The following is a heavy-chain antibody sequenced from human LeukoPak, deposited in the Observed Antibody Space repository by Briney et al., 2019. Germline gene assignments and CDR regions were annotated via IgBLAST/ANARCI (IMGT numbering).Heavy chain of an antibody. CDR1: GFTFGSYA. V-gene: IGHV3-23*01. D-gene: IGHD6-13*01. CDR3: AKVGAQEAAGDY. Sequence: GRSLRLSCAASGFTFGSYAMSWVRQAPGKGLEWDSAISGSGGSTYYADSVKGRFTISRDNSKNTLYLQMNSLRAEDTAVYYCAKVGAQEAAGDYWGQGTLVTVSS. CDR2: ISGSGGST. J-gene: IGHJ4*02.